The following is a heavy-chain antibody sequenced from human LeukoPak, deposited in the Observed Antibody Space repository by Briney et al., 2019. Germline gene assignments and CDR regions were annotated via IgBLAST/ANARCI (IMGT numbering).Heavy chain of an antibody. Sequence: ESGGSLRLSCGISGFTFRSYEMHWVRQAPGKGLEWISYISNSGGTMYYAHSVEGRFTISRDNGKNSLYLQMNDLRGEDTAVYYCARAARDLLPARLDSWGQGSLVTVSS. V-gene: IGHV3-48*03. D-gene: IGHD6-13*01. CDR1: GFTFRSYE. J-gene: IGHJ4*02. CDR2: ISNSGGTM. CDR3: ARAARDLLPARLDS.